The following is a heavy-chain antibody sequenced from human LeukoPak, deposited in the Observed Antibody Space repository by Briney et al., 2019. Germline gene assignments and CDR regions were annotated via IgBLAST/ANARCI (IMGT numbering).Heavy chain of an antibody. D-gene: IGHD1-26*01. CDR2: IKQDGSEK. J-gene: IGHJ6*02. Sequence: GGSLRLSCAAFRFTFSSYWMSWVRQAPGKGLEWVANIKQDGSEKYYVDSVKGRFTIFRDNAKNSLYLQMNSLRAEDTAVYYFARLDAIHSGSPPTRYGMDVWGPGTTVTVSS. CDR1: RFTFSSYW. V-gene: IGHV3-7*01. CDR3: ARLDAIHSGSPPTRYGMDV.